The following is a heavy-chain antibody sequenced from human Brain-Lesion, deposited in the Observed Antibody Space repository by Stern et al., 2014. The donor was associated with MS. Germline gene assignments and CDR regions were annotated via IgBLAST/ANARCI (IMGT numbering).Heavy chain of an antibody. J-gene: IGHJ4*02. D-gene: IGHD2-2*01. CDR1: GNSFTHFY. CDR3: ARGGRYYADY. Sequence: QVQLGQSGAELKKPGASVRVSCEASGNSFTHFYIHWVRLAPGQGLEWMGCSNTNSGGTKLDQQFLGRVTITTAKSMNTPYIEVTSLTADDTAVYYCARGGRYYADYWGQGTLVTVSS. CDR2: SNTNSGGT. V-gene: IGHV1-2*02.